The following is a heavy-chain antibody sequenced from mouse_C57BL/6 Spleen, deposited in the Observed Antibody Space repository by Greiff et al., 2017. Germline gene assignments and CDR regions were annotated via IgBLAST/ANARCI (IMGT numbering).Heavy chain of an antibody. CDR2: ILPGSGST. CDR1: GYTFPGYW. CDR3: ARSEDPGAMDY. Sequence: QVTLKVSGAELMKPGASVKLSCKATGYTFPGYWIEWVKQRPGHGLEWIGEILPGSGSTNYNEKFKGKATFPADPSSNTAYMQLSSLTTEDSAIYYCARSEDPGAMDYWGQGTSVTVSS. V-gene: IGHV1-9*01. J-gene: IGHJ4*01.